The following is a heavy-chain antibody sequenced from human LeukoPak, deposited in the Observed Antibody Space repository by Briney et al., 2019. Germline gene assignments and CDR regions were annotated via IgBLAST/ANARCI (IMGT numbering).Heavy chain of an antibody. CDR1: GYTFTRYA. Sequence: ASVRVSCKASGYTFTRYAIGWARQAPGQGLEWMGWISGYNGNTNYPQKFQGRVTMTTDTSTNTAYMELRNLTSDDTAVYYCARPRCSYGDCYSSADHWGHGTLVIVSS. CDR2: ISGYNGNT. V-gene: IGHV1-18*01. CDR3: ARPRCSYGDCYSSADH. J-gene: IGHJ5*02. D-gene: IGHD2-21*02.